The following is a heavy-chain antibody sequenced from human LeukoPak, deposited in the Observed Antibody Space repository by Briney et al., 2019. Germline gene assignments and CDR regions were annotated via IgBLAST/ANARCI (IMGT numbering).Heavy chain of an antibody. D-gene: IGHD3-16*02. CDR2: ICFSGGDT. Sequence: GGSLRLSCAASGFTFRVSAMSWVRQAPGKGLEWVSLICFSGGDTYYTDSVKGRFTISRDNSKGTMYLQMNSLRAEDTAIYYCARDIELSTWGLGTMVTVSS. J-gene: IGHJ3*01. CDR3: ARDIELST. V-gene: IGHV3-23*01. CDR1: GFTFRVSA.